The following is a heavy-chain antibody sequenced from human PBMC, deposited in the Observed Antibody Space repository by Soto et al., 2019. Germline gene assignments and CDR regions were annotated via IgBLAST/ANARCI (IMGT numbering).Heavy chain of an antibody. CDR1: GGTFSSSA. Sequence: QVQLVQSGAEVKKPGSSVKVSCKASGGTFSSSAISWVRQAPGQGLEWMGGIIPIFGTANSAKKFQGRVTITEDESTSTGYMELISLRSEDKAVYYCARVTPNSGWFDFDYWGQGTLVTVSS. CDR3: ARVTPNSGWFDFDY. V-gene: IGHV1-69*01. CDR2: IIPIFGTA. J-gene: IGHJ4*02. D-gene: IGHD6-19*01.